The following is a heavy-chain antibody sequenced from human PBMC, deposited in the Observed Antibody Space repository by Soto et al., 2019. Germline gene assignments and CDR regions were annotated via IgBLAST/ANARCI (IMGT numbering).Heavy chain of an antibody. Sequence: SETLSLTCAVSGGSISCGGYSWSWIRQPPGKGLEWIGYIYHGSTYYNPSLKSRVTISVDRSKNQFSLKLSSVTAADTAVYYCARAGGLGAVAVDYWGQGTLVTVSS. V-gene: IGHV4-30-2*01. J-gene: IGHJ4*02. D-gene: IGHD6-19*01. CDR2: IYHGST. CDR1: GGSISCGGYS. CDR3: ARAGGLGAVAVDY.